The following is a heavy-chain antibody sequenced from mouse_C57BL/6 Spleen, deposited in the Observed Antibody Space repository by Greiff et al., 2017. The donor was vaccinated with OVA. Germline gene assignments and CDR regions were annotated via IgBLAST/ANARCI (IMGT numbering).Heavy chain of an antibody. CDR3: ARRAGQATEAMDY. CDR2: ISSGGSYT. V-gene: IGHV5-6*01. Sequence: EVQLVESGGDLVKPGGSLKLSCAASGFTFSSYGMSWVRQTPDKRLEWVATISSGGSYTYYPDSVKGRFTISRDNAKNTLYLQKSKLKSEDTAKYYGARRAGQATEAMDYWGQGTSVTVSS. CDR1: GFTFSSYG. J-gene: IGHJ4*01. D-gene: IGHD3-2*02.